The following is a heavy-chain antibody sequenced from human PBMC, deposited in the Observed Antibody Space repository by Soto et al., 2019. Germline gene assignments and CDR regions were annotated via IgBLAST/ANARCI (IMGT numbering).Heavy chain of an antibody. Sequence: EVQLVESGGGLVKPGGSLRLSCAASGFTFSSYSMNWVRQAPGKGLEWVSSISSSSSYIYYADSVKGRFTISRDNAKNSLYPQMNSLRAEDTAVYYCARFPGDEDYFDYWGQGTLVTVSS. CDR2: ISSSSSYI. J-gene: IGHJ4*02. V-gene: IGHV3-21*01. CDR1: GFTFSSYS. D-gene: IGHD7-27*01. CDR3: ARFPGDEDYFDY.